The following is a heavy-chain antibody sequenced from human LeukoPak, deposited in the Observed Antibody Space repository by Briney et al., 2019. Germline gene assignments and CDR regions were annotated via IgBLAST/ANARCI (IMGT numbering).Heavy chain of an antibody. V-gene: IGHV4-34*01. CDR1: GGSFSGYY. J-gene: IGHJ4*02. CDR3: ARGSGKKQQLVFVY. D-gene: IGHD6-13*01. CDR2: INHSGST. Sequence: PSETLSLTCAVYGGSFSGYYWSWIRQPPGKGLEWIGEINHSGSTNYNPSLKSRVTISVDTSKNQFSLKLSSVTRAATAVYYCARGSGKKQQLVFVYCGQRTLVTVAS.